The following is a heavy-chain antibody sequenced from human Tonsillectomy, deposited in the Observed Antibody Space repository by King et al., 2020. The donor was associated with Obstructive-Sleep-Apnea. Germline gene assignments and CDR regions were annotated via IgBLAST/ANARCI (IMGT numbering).Heavy chain of an antibody. Sequence: DVQLVESGGGLVQPGGSLRLSCAASGFTFSSHWMHWVRQAPGKGLVWVSRINSDGRTTTYADSVKGRFTISRDNAKNTLFLQMNSLRVEDTAVYYCARVRAGGLDYWGQGTLVTVSS. V-gene: IGHV3-74*02. J-gene: IGHJ4*02. CDR2: INSDGRTT. D-gene: IGHD3-10*01. CDR1: GFTFSSHW. CDR3: ARVRAGGLDY.